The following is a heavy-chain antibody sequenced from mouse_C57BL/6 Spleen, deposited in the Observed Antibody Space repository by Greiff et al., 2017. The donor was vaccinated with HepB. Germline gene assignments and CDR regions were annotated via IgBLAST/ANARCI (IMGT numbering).Heavy chain of an antibody. J-gene: IGHJ4*01. CDR3: ARKGGNYVAMDY. CDR1: GFSLTSYG. Sequence: VKLQESGPGLVQPSQSLSITCTVSGFSLTSYGVHWVRQSPGKGLEWLGVIWSGRSTDYNAAFISRLSISKDNSKSQVFFKMNSLQADDTAIYYCARKGGNYVAMDYWGQGTSVTVSS. D-gene: IGHD2-1*01. V-gene: IGHV2-2*01. CDR2: IWSGRST.